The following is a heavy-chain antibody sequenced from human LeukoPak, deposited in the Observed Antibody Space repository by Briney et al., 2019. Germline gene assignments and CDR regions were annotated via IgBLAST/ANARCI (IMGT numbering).Heavy chain of an antibody. V-gene: IGHV4-59*01. CDR2: IYYSGST. CDR1: GDSISRFY. CDR3: ARDRELGY. D-gene: IGHD3-10*01. J-gene: IGHJ4*02. Sequence: SETLSLTCTVSGDSISRFYWSWIRQPPGKGLEWIGDIYYSGSTDYNPSLKSRVTISVDTSKNQFSLKLTSVTAADTAVYYCARDRELGYWGQGTLVTVSS.